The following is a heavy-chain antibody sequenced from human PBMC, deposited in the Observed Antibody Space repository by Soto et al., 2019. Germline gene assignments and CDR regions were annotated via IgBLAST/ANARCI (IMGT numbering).Heavy chain of an antibody. CDR1: GGSISSYY. J-gene: IGHJ6*02. CDR2: IYYSGST. CDR3: ARDRITMVRGVYYRMDV. D-gene: IGHD3-10*01. V-gene: IGHV4-59*01. Sequence: SETLSLTCTVSGGSISSYYWSWIRQPPGKGLEWIGYIYYSGSTNYNPSLKSRVTISVDTSKNQFSLKLSSVTAADTAVYYCARDRITMVRGVYYRMDVWGQGTTVTVSS.